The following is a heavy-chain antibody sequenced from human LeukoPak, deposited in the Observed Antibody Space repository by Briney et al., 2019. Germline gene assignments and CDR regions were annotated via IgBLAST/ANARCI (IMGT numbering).Heavy chain of an antibody. V-gene: IGHV4-31*03. CDR3: ARDKSEYSGYDYGDAFDI. Sequence: PSETLSLTCTVSGGSISSGGYYWSWIRQHPGKGLEWIGYIYYSGSTYYNPSLKSRVTISVDTSKNQFSLKLSSVTAADTAVYYCARDKSEYSGYDYGDAFDIWGQGTMVTVSS. CDR1: GGSISSGGYY. D-gene: IGHD5-12*01. CDR2: IYYSGST. J-gene: IGHJ3*02.